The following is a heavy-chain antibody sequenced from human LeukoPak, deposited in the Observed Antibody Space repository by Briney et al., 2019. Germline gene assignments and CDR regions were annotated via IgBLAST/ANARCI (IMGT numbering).Heavy chain of an antibody. V-gene: IGHV3-30*18. CDR3: AKVLRFLEWTLPLYGMDV. J-gene: IGHJ6*02. CDR2: ISYDGSNK. CDR1: GFTFSSYG. Sequence: GRSLRLSCAASGFTFSSYGMHWVRQAPGKGLEWVAVISYDGSNKYYADSVKGRFTISRDNSKNTLYLQMNSLRAEDTAVYYCAKVLRFLEWTLPLYGMDVWGQGTTVTVSS. D-gene: IGHD3-3*01.